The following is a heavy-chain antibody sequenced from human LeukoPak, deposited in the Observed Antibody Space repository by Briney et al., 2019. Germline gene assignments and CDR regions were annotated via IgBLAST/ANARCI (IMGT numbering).Heavy chain of an antibody. J-gene: IGHJ4*02. D-gene: IGHD3/OR15-3a*01. CDR1: GFTFSSYA. Sequence: GGSLRLSCAASGFTFSSYAMHWVRQAPGKGLEWVAVISYDGSSKYYADSVKGRFTISRDNSKNTLYLQMNSLRAEDTAVYYCARDIGPSYYFDYWGQGTLVTVSS. V-gene: IGHV3-30-3*01. CDR2: ISYDGSSK. CDR3: ARDIGPSYYFDY.